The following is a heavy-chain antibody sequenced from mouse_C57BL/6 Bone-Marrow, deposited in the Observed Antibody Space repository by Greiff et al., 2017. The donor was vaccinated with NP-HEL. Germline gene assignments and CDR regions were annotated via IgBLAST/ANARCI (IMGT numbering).Heavy chain of an antibody. J-gene: IGHJ4*01. D-gene: IGHD1-1*01. CDR1: GYTFTSYW. CDR2: IYPGSGST. CDR3: ARIPNYYGSSLYAMDY. V-gene: IGHV1-55*01. Sequence: QVQLQQPGAELVKPGASVKMSCKASGYTFTSYWITWVKQRPGQGLEWIGDIYPGSGSTNYNEKFKSKATLTVDTSSSTAYMQLSSLTSEDSAVYYCARIPNYYGSSLYAMDYWGQGTSVTVSS.